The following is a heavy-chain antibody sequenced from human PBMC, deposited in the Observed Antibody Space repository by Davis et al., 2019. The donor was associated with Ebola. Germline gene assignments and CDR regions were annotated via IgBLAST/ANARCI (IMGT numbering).Heavy chain of an antibody. Sequence: SETLSLTCAVYGGSFSGYYWSWIRQPPGKGLEWIGEINHSGSTNYNPSLKSRVTISVDTSKNQFSLKLSSVTAADTAVYYCARLPTYCGGDCYYLDYWGQGTLVTVSS. D-gene: IGHD2-21*01. CDR3: ARLPTYCGGDCYYLDY. CDR2: INHSGST. J-gene: IGHJ4*02. V-gene: IGHV4-34*01. CDR1: GGSFSGYY.